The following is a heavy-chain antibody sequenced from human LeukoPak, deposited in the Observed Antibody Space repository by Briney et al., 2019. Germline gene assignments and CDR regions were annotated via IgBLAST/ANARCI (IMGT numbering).Heavy chain of an antibody. CDR1: GYTFTSYG. V-gene: IGHV1-18*01. Sequence: ASVKVSCKASGYTFTSYGISWVRQAPGQGLEWMGWISAYNGNTNYAQKLQGRVTMTTDTSTSTAYMELRSLRSDDTAVYYCARDGADIVVVPAARVVWFDPWGREPWSPSPQ. J-gene: IGHJ5*02. CDR2: ISAYNGNT. CDR3: ARDGADIVVVPAARVVWFDP. D-gene: IGHD2-2*01.